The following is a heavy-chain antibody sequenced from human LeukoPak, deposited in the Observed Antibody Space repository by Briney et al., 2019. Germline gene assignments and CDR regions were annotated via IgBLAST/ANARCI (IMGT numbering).Heavy chain of an antibody. J-gene: IGHJ6*02. CDR2: IYYSGST. D-gene: IGHD6-13*01. CDR1: GGSISSYY. Sequence: SETLSLTCTVSGGSISSYYWSWIRQPPGKGLEWIGYIYYSGSTNYNPSLKSRVTISVDTSKNQFSLKLSSVTAADTAVYYCARGRAAARNVGHYYYPMDVWGQGTTVTVSS. V-gene: IGHV4-59*01. CDR3: ARGRAAARNVGHYYYPMDV.